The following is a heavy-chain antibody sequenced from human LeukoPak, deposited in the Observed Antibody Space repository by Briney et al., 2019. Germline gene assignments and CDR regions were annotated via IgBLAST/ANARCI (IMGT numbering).Heavy chain of an antibody. J-gene: IGHJ2*01. CDR1: GFSVSSKY. Sequence: GGSLRLSCAASGFSVSSKYMNWVRQAPGKGLEWVSLLNSAGSTYYADSVEGRFTISRDNSKNTLYLQMNSLRAEDTAVYYCARGPGNNIPNRYFDLWGRGTLVTVSS. CDR2: LNSAGST. D-gene: IGHD2-21*01. V-gene: IGHV3-53*01. CDR3: ARGPGNNIPNRYFDL.